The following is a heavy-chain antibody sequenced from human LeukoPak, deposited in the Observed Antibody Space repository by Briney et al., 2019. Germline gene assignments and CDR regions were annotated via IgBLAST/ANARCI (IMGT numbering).Heavy chain of an antibody. Sequence: GGSLRLSCAASGFTFSSYSMNWVRQAPGKGLEWVSYISSISSTIYYVDSVKGRFTISRDNAKTSLYLQMNSLRAEDTAVYYCARKSVVTAPFDYWGQGTLVTVSS. CDR1: GFTFSSYS. CDR2: ISSISSTI. V-gene: IGHV3-48*04. CDR3: ARKSVVTAPFDY. J-gene: IGHJ4*02. D-gene: IGHD3-22*01.